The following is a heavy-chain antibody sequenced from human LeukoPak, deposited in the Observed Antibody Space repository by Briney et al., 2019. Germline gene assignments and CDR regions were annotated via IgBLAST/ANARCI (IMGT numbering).Heavy chain of an antibody. J-gene: IGHJ4*02. CDR3: ASGVDY. CDR1: GGSFSGYY. CDR2: IYHSGST. Sequence: SETLSLTCAVYGGSFSGYYWSWIRQPPGKGLEWIGEIYHSGSTNYNPSLKSRVTISVDKSKNQFSLKLSSVTVADTAVYYCASGVDYWGQGTLVTVSS. V-gene: IGHV4-34*01.